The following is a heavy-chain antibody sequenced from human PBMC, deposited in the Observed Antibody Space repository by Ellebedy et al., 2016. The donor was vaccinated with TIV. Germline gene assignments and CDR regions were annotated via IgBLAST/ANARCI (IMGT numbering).Heavy chain of an antibody. CDR2: IYYSGST. J-gene: IGHJ4*02. CDR1: GGSISSYY. Sequence: MPSETLSLTCTVPGGSISSYYWSWIRQPPGKGLEWIGYIYYSGSTYYNPSLKSRVTISVDTSKNQFSLKLSSVTAADTAVYYCARVRRGEVYWGQGTLVTVSS. D-gene: IGHD3-10*01. CDR3: ARVRRGEVY. V-gene: IGHV4-59*08.